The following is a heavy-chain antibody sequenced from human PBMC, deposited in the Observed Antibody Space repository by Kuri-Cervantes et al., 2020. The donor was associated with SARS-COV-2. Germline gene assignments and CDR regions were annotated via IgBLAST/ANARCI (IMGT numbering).Heavy chain of an antibody. CDR3: ARGGGRRVYNALDS. D-gene: IGHD5/OR15-5a*01. Sequence: GESLKISCAVSGFSFSTYAMHWVRQPPGKGPEWVAVISYDGSETFYADSVEGRFTISRDNSKNTLFLQMGSLGGDDTAVYSCARGGGRRVYNALDSWGQGIPVTVSS. V-gene: IGHV3-30*04. J-gene: IGHJ4*02. CDR1: GFSFSTYA. CDR2: ISYDGSET.